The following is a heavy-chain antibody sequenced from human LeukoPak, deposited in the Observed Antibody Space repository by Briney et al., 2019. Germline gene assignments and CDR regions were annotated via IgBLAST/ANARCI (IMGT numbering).Heavy chain of an antibody. CDR2: IYYSGST. V-gene: IGHV4-39*07. D-gene: IGHD3-10*01. CDR1: GGSISSSSYY. CDR3: RITMVRGVTYDAFDI. Sequence: PSETLSLTCTVSGGSISSSSYYWGWIRQPPGKGLEWIGSIYYSGSTYYNPSLKSRVTISVDTSKNQFSLKLSSVTAADTAVYYCRITMVRGVTYDAFDIWGQGTMVTVSS. J-gene: IGHJ3*02.